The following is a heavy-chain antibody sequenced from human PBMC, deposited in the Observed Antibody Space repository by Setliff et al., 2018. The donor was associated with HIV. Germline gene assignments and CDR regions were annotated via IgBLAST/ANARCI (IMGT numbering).Heavy chain of an antibody. CDR1: GGSISSGDYY. CDR2: INHSGST. V-gene: IGHV4-34*01. D-gene: IGHD3-16*02. Sequence: PSETLSLTCAVSGGSISSGDYYWSWIRQPPGKGLEWIGEINHSGSTNYNPSLKSRVPISVDTPKNQFSLKLSSVTAADTAVYYCARKRRRLGELSLYRRYYFDYWGQGTLVTVSS. J-gene: IGHJ4*02. CDR3: ARKRRRLGELSLYRRYYFDY.